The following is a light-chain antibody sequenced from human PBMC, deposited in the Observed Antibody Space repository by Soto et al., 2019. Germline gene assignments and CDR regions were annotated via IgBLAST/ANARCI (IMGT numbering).Light chain of an antibody. CDR3: QAWDSSTDVV. J-gene: IGLJ2*01. CDR2: QHS. CDR1: KLGDKY. Sequence: SYELTQPPSVSVSPGQTASITCSGDKLGDKYTCWYQQKPGQSPVLVIYQHSQRPSGIPERFSGSNSGNTDTLTISGTQAMDEADYYCQAWDSSTDVVFGGGTKLTVL. V-gene: IGLV3-1*01.